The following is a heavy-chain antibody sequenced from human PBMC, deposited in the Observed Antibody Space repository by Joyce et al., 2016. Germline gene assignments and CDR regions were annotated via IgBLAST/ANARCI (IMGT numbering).Heavy chain of an antibody. CDR2: ISAYNGNT. V-gene: IGHV1-18*01. Sequence: QVQLVQSGAEVKKPGASVKVSCKASGYTFISYGISWVRQAPGQGLEWMGWISAYNGNTKYAQKLQGRVTMTTDTSTSTASMELRSLRSDDTAVYYCARGHIAVAEDDYFDYWGQGTLVTVSS. J-gene: IGHJ4*02. CDR3: ARGHIAVAEDDYFDY. CDR1: GYTFISYG. D-gene: IGHD6-19*01.